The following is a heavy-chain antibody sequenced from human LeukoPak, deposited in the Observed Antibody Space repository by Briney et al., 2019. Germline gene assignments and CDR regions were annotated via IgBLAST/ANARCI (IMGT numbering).Heavy chain of an antibody. V-gene: IGHV4-61*02. D-gene: IGHD3-3*01. CDR3: ARDGVVTMELDS. J-gene: IGHJ4*02. CDR2: IYPSGST. CDR1: GESISNSRHY. Sequence: KPSQTLSLTCTVSGESISNSRHYWSWIRQPAGKGLEWIGRIYPSGSTNYNPSLKSRLTISLDTSKNQFSLNLKSVTAADTAMYYCARDGVVTMELDSWGQGTLVTVSS.